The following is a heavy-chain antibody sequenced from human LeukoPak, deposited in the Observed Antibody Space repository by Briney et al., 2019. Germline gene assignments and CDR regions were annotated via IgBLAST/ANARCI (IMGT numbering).Heavy chain of an antibody. CDR2: IIPIFGTA. V-gene: IGHV1-69*06. D-gene: IGHD6-19*01. CDR1: GCTFSCYA. CDR3: ARGGQWLAEFDY. J-gene: IGHJ4*02. Sequence: SVTVSRKCSGCTFSCYAISWVRQAPGQGLEWVGGIIPIFGTANYEQKFQGRVTITADKSTSTAYMELSSLRSEDTAVYYCARGGQWLAEFDYWGQGTLVTVSS.